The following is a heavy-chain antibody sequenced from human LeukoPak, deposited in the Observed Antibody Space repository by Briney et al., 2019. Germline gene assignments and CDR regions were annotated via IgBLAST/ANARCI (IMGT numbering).Heavy chain of an antibody. V-gene: IGHV4-39*01. CDR2: IYYSGSM. D-gene: IGHD6-6*01. Sequence: PSQTLSLTCTVSGGSISSGGYYWSWIRQPPGKGLEWIGSIYYSGSMYYNPSLKSRVTISVDTSKNQFPLKLSSVTAADTAVYYCARPPTKYSSSSGYFQHWGQGTLVTVSS. J-gene: IGHJ1*01. CDR3: ARPPTKYSSSSGYFQH. CDR1: GGSISSGGYY.